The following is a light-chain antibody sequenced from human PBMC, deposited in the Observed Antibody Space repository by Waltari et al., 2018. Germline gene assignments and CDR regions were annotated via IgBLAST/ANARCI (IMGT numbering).Light chain of an antibody. CDR3: QTGGHGTWV. V-gene: IGLV4-69*01. J-gene: IGLJ3*02. CDR1: SGHTSNV. CDR2: VNNDGSH. Sequence: QLVLTQSPSASPSLRASVRLTCTLSSGHTSNVIAWHLQQPEKGPRYLMKVNNDGSHPKGAGIPDRFSGSSSGAERYLTISSVQSEDEADYYCQTGGHGTWVFGGGTKLTVL.